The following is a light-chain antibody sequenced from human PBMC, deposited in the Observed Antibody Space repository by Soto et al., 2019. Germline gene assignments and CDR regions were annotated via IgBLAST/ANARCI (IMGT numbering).Light chain of an antibody. CDR3: QQYNNWPET. J-gene: IGKJ1*01. CDR2: GAS. CDR1: ENVRTF. V-gene: IGKV3-15*01. Sequence: EVVLTQSPATLSLSPGERATLSCRASENVRTFVDWYQQKPGQAPRLLIYGASTRATGIPARFSGSGSGTEFTLTISSLQSEDFAVYYCQQYNNWPETFGQGTKVDIK.